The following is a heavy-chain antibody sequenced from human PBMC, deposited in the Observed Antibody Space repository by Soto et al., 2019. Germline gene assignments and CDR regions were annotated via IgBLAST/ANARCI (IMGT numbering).Heavy chain of an antibody. CDR3: AAATTWDFAFHY. CDR2: IWYDGSNR. CDR1: GFNISTHG. V-gene: IGHV3-33*01. J-gene: IGHJ4*02. D-gene: IGHD1-1*01. Sequence: QVHRVESGGGVVQPGTSLRLSCAASGFNISTHGMHWVRQAPGKGLEWVANIWYDGSNRFYSDSVKGQCAISKDNSKNTLYWQMSSLRAEDDAVYYCAAATTWDFAFHYWGQGTQVTVSS.